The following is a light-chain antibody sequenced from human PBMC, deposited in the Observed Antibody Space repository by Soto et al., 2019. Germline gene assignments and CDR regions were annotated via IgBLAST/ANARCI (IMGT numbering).Light chain of an antibody. CDR1: QSVSSSY. CDR2: GAS. J-gene: IGKJ2*01. Sequence: EIVLTQSPGTLSLSPGERATLSCRASQSVSSSYLAGYQQKPGQAPRLLIYGASSRATGIPDRFSGSGSGRDYTLTICRLEPKYFSVYYCQQYRRSPRTFGQGTKLEI. CDR3: QQYRRSPRT. V-gene: IGKV3-20*01.